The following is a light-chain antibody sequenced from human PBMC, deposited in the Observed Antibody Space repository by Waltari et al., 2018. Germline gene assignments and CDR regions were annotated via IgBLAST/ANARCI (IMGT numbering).Light chain of an antibody. Sequence: SYEVTQSPSMSVSPGQTARITCSGNNLANKSVCWYQQKPGQSPVLVTYQDRKRPSGIPERFSGSNSGDTATLTISETQSMDEGDYFCQVWDSSTYMVFGGGTKLTVL. CDR3: QVWDSSTYMV. CDR2: QDR. CDR1: NLANKS. V-gene: IGLV3-1*01. J-gene: IGLJ2*01.